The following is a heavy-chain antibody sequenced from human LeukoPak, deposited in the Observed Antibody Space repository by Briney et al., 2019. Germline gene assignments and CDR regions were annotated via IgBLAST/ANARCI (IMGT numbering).Heavy chain of an antibody. CDR2: IYSGGST. CDR3: ARDNIAAAGSPLFDY. V-gene: IGHV3-66*01. Sequence: GGSLRLSCAASGFTVSSNYMSWVRQAPGKGLEWVSVIYSGGSTYYADSVKGRFTIPRDNSKNTLYLQTNSLRAEDTAVYYCARDNIAAAGSPLFDYWGQGTLVTVSS. CDR1: GFTVSSNY. J-gene: IGHJ4*02. D-gene: IGHD6-13*01.